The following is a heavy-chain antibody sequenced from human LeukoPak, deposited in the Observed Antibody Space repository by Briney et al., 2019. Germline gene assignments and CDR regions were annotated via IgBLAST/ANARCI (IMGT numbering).Heavy chain of an antibody. CDR1: GYTLTSYG. V-gene: IGHV1-18*01. J-gene: IGHJ4*02. D-gene: IGHD1/OR15-1a*01. CDR3: ARGRSSRTSRLHPDY. CDR2: ISAYNGNT. Sequence: GASVKVSCKASGYTLTSYGISWVRQAPGQGLEWMGWISAYNGNTNYAQKLQGRVTMTTDTSTSTAYMELRSLRSDDTAVYYCARGRSSRTSRLHPDYWGQGTLVTVSS.